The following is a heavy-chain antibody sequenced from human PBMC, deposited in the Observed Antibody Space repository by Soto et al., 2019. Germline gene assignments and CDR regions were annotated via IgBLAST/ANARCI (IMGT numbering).Heavy chain of an antibody. Sequence: ASVKVSCKASGYTFTSYGISWVRQAPGQRLEWMGWINAGNGNTKYSQKFQGRVTITRDTSASTAYMELSSLRSEDTAVYYCGRDTAPSDVWGQGTTVTVSS. CDR3: GRDTAPSDV. D-gene: IGHD4-17*01. CDR2: INAGNGNT. V-gene: IGHV1-3*01. CDR1: GYTFTSYG. J-gene: IGHJ6*02.